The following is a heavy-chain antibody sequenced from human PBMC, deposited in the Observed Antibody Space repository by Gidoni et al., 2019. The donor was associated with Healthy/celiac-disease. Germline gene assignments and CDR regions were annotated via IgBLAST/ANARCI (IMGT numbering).Heavy chain of an antibody. Sequence: EVQLVESGGGLVQPGGSLRLSCAASGFTVSSNYMSWVRQAPGKGLEWVSVIYSGGSTYYADSVKGRFTISRDNSKNTLYLQMNSLRAEDTAVYYCARDLRYYDSSEGFDYWGQGTLVTVSS. CDR2: IYSGGST. V-gene: IGHV3-66*02. J-gene: IGHJ4*02. CDR3: ARDLRYYDSSEGFDY. CDR1: GFTVSSNY. D-gene: IGHD3-22*01.